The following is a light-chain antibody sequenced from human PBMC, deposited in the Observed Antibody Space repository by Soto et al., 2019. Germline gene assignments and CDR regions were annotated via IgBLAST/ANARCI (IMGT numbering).Light chain of an antibody. CDR1: QTVSSDY. CDR2: GVS. Sequence: EVRQSPGTLSLSKEERATLSCRARQTVSSDYLAWYQQKPGQAPRLLIYGVSTRATGFPDRFSGSGSGTDFTLAISRLDPEDFAVYYSQQSETFGQGTKL. CDR3: QQSET. V-gene: IGKV3-20*01. J-gene: IGKJ2*01.